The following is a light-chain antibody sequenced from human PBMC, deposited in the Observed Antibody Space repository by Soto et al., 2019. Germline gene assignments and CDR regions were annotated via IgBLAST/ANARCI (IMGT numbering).Light chain of an antibody. CDR2: GVT. J-gene: IGLJ1*01. V-gene: IGLV2-8*01. Sequence: QSVLTQPPSASGSPGQSVTISCTGTSSDVGGYDYVSWYQQYPGKAPRLMIYGVTKRPSGVPDRFSGSKSGNTASLTVSGLQAVDEADYYCCSYANTNSYVFASGTKVTV. CDR1: SSDVGGYDY. CDR3: CSYANTNSYV.